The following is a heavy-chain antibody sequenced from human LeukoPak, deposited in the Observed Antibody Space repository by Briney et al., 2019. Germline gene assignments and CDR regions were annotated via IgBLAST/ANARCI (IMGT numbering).Heavy chain of an antibody. CDR2: INPNSGGT. D-gene: IGHD4-17*01. CDR3: ARGPVTPIQNWFDP. V-gene: IGHV1-2*06. J-gene: IGHJ5*02. CDR1: GYTFTGYY. Sequence: ASVKVSCKASGYTFTGYYMHWVRQAPGQGLEWMGRINPNSGGTNYAQNFQGRVTMTRDTSISTVYMDLSRLSSGDTAVYYCARGPVTPIQNWFDPWGQGTLVIVSA.